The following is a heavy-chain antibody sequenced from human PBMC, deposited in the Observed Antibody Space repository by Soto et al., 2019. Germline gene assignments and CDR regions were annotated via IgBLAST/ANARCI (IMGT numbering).Heavy chain of an antibody. Sequence: GGSLRLSCAASGFTFSSYAMHWVRQAPGKGLEWVAVIPYDGSNKYYADSVKGRFTISRDNSKNTLYLQMNSLRAEDTAVYYCARDKHDILTGYYNVFDYWGQGTLVTVSS. V-gene: IGHV3-30-3*01. D-gene: IGHD3-9*01. CDR3: ARDKHDILTGYYNVFDY. CDR1: GFTFSSYA. J-gene: IGHJ4*02. CDR2: IPYDGSNK.